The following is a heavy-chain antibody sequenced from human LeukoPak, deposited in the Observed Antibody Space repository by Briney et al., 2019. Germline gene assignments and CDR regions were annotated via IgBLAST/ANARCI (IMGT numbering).Heavy chain of an antibody. CDR1: GFTVSSNY. J-gene: IGHJ6*02. CDR3: ARDHVDTAMVVGFGYYYYGMDV. CDR2: IYSGGST. V-gene: IGHV3-53*01. Sequence: GGSLRLSCAASGFTVSSNYMSWVRQAPGKGLEWVSVIYSGGSTYYADSVKGRFTISRVNSKNTLYLQMNSLRAEDTAVYYCARDHVDTAMVVGFGYYYYGMDVWGQGTTVTVSS. D-gene: IGHD5-18*01.